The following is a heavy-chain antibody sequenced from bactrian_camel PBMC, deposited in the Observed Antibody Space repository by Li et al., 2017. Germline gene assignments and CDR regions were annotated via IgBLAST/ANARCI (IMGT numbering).Heavy chain of an antibody. CDR1: GFTFSNFW. CDR2: INSGGGRT. Sequence: VQLVESGGGLVQPGGSLRLSCAASGFTFSNFWMFWVRQAPGKGLEWVSGINSGGGRTYYADSVKDRFTISRDNAENTLYLQLNSLKSEDTALYFCATYSTTPRVTYYWGQGTQVTVS. CDR3: ATYSTTPRVTYY. D-gene: IGHD2*01. V-gene: IGHV3S1*01. J-gene: IGHJ4*01.